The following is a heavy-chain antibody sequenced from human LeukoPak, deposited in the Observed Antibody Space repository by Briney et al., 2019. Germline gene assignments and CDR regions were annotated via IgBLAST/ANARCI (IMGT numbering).Heavy chain of an antibody. CDR1: GGSISSYY. D-gene: IGHD2-2*01. CDR3: ARHLLYHDGANAFDI. CDR2: IYTSGST. Sequence: PSETLSLTCTVSGGSISSYYWSWIRQPPGKGLEWIGYIYTSGSTNYNPSLKSRVTISVDTSKNQFSLKLSSVTAADTAVYYCARHLLYHDGANAFDIWGQGTMVTVSS. J-gene: IGHJ3*02. V-gene: IGHV4-4*09.